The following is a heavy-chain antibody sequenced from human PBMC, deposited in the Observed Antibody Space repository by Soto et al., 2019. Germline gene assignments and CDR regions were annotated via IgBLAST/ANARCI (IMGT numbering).Heavy chain of an antibody. J-gene: IGHJ6*02. V-gene: IGHV4-39*01. CDR2: IYYSGST. Sequence: SETLSLTCTVSGGSISSSSYYWGWIRQPPGKGLEWIGSIYYSGSTYYNPSLKSRVTISVDTSKNQFSLKLSSVTAADTAVYYCARQGHTGYQPSGYHYGMDVWGQGTTVTVSS. CDR1: GGSISSSSYY. CDR3: ARQGHTGYQPSGYHYGMDV. D-gene: IGHD3-9*01.